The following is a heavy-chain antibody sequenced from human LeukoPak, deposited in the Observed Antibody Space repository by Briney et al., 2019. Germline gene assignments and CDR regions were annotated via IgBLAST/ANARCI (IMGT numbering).Heavy chain of an antibody. CDR2: ISSGSSAI. Sequence: GGSLRLSCEASGFTFTTYSMTWVRQAPGKGLEWVSIISSGSSAIFSADALKGRFTISRDDAKNLLYLDMNSLRAEDTAVYYCARQGKDGFKFDYWGPGTLVTVSS. J-gene: IGHJ4*02. V-gene: IGHV3-21*01. CDR3: ARQGKDGFKFDY. D-gene: IGHD5-24*01. CDR1: GFTFTTYS.